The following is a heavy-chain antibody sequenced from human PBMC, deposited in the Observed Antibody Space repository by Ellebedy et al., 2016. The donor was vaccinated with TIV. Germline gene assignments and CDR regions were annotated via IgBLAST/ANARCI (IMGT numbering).Heavy chain of an antibody. Sequence: GSLRLXXSVSGDSISDYCWAWFRQPAGKGLEWIGRIYTSGSTNYNPSLNSRVTMSIDTSKNQFSLRLSSVTAADTAVYYCARRINTGSYNYFNYWGQGTLVTVSS. CDR2: IYTSGST. J-gene: IGHJ4*02. CDR1: GDSISDYC. D-gene: IGHD1-26*01. V-gene: IGHV4-4*07. CDR3: ARRINTGSYNYFNY.